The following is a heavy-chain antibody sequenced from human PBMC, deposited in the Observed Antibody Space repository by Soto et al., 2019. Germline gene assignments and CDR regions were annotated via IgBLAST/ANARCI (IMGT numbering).Heavy chain of an antibody. CDR1: GFTFSNYV. Sequence: PGGSLRLSCVASGFTFSNYVMTWVRQAPGKGLEWVSGVSGSGGSTYYADSAKGRFTISRDNSKSTLFLQMDSLTAEDTAIYYCAKDAMTTARTYYFDYWGQGTLVTVSS. J-gene: IGHJ4*02. CDR2: VSGSGGST. CDR3: AKDAMTTARTYYFDY. D-gene: IGHD4-17*01. V-gene: IGHV3-23*01.